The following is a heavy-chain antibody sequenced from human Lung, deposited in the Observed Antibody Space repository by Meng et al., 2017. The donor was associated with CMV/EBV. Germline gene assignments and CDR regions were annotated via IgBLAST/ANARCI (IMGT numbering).Heavy chain of an antibody. CDR3: AKGGDFWSAYQHFDS. D-gene: IGHD3-3*01. CDR1: GLTFNSFG. CDR2: VRHDGSNT. Sequence: GGSLRLXCAASGLTFNSFGMHWVRQAPDKGLEWVAFVRHDGSNTYYADSVKGRFTVSRENSKNTFYLQMYSLRAEDTALYFCAKGGDFWSAYQHFDSWGQGXLVTVSS. J-gene: IGHJ4*02. V-gene: IGHV3-30*02.